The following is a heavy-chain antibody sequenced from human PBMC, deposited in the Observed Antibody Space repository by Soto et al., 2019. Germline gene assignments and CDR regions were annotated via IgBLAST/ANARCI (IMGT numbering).Heavy chain of an antibody. D-gene: IGHD6-13*01. CDR3: ARGHGYTSSWFGWFAP. V-gene: IGHV4-31*03. Sequence: TLSLTCSVPGGSISRGAYYWRWIRQHPGKGLEWIGYIYYSGSTYYNPSLQSRVSISVDTSKNQFSLNLSSVTAADTAVYFCARGHGYTSSWFGWFAPWGQGTLVTVSS. CDR2: IYYSGST. J-gene: IGHJ5*02. CDR1: GGSISRGAYY.